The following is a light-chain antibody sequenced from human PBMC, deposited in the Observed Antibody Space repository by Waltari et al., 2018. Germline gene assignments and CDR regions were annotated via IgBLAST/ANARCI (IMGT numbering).Light chain of an antibody. CDR3: QQYSATPPT. CDR1: QSCISSFNNKNY. CDR2: WAS. Sequence: DIVMTQSPDSLAVSLGERAPINCKSSQSCISSFNNKNYLTWFQQKAGEPPKLLIYWASTRESGVPDRFSGSGSGTDFTLTISGLQAEDVAVYYCQQYSATPPTFGQGTKVEIK. V-gene: IGKV4-1*01. J-gene: IGKJ1*01.